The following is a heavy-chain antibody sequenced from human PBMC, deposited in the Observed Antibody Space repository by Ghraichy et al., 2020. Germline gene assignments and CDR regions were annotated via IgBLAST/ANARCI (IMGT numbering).Heavy chain of an antibody. CDR1: GFTFSSYA. D-gene: IGHD4-17*01. Sequence: GESLNISCAASGFTFSSYAMSWVRQAPGKGLEWVSAISGSGGNTYYADSVKGRFTISRDNSKNTLYLQMNSLRAEDTAVYYCAKAGSTVTFDYHFDYWGQGTLVTVSS. CDR3: AKAGSTVTFDYHFDY. CDR2: ISGSGGNT. J-gene: IGHJ4*02. V-gene: IGHV3-23*01.